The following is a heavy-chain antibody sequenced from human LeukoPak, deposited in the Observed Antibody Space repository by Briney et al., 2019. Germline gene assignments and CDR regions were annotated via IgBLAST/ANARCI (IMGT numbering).Heavy chain of an antibody. CDR3: GRDLGGRAGY. V-gene: IGHV3-74*01. CDR2: INEAGSIT. D-gene: IGHD1-26*01. J-gene: IGHJ4*02. Sequence: GSLRLSCAVSGFTFRTYWMHWVRQVPGAGLVWVSRINEAGSITNYADSVKGRFSISRDNAKNTLYLQMNSRRAEDTAVYYCGRDLGGRAGYWGQGTLVIVSS. CDR1: GFTFRTYW.